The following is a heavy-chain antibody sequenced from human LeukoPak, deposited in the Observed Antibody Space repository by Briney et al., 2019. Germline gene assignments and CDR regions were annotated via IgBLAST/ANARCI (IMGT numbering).Heavy chain of an antibody. J-gene: IGHJ4*02. CDR1: GGSISSSY. Sequence: SETLSLTCTVSGGSISSSYWSWIRQPPGKGLEWIAYIYYSGSTNFNPSLKSRVTISVDTSKNQFSLNLSSVTAADMAVYYCAKGRDRGDAYNPPWDYWGQGILVTVSS. CDR3: AKGRDRGDAYNPPWDY. V-gene: IGHV4-59*01. CDR2: IYYSGST. D-gene: IGHD5-24*01.